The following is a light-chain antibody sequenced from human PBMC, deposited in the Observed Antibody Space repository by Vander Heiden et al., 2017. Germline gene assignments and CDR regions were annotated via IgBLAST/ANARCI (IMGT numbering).Light chain of an antibody. J-gene: IGKJ4*01. Sequence: DIQLTQSPSFLSASVGDRVTITCRASQGIAGHLAWYQQRSGKAPKLLIYAASTLQSWVPSGLSGSGSGTEFTLTISSLQPEDFATHYCQQFNSYPFTFGGETKVEIK. V-gene: IGKV1-9*01. CDR3: QQFNSYPFT. CDR1: QGIAGH. CDR2: AAS.